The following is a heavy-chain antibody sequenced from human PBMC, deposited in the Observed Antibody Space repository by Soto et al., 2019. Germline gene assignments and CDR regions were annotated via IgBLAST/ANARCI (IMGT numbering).Heavy chain of an antibody. D-gene: IGHD3-10*01. V-gene: IGHV4-4*02. Sequence: SETLSLTCAVSGGSISSSNWWSWDRQPPGKGLEWIGEIYHSGSTNYNPSLKSRVTISVDKSKNQFSLKLSSVTAADTAVYYCARSVLLWFGERDYYGMDVWGQGTTVTVSS. CDR3: ARSVLLWFGERDYYGMDV. CDR2: IYHSGST. CDR1: GGSISSSNW. J-gene: IGHJ6*02.